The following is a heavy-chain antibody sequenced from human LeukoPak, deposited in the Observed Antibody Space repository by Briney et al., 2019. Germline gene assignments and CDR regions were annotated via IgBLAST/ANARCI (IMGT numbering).Heavy chain of an antibody. CDR3: ARSLGYCSSTSCRFYYYYYYGMDV. D-gene: IGHD2-2*01. V-gene: IGHV1-8*01. Sequence: ASVKVSCKASGYTFTSYDINWVRQATGQGLEWMRWMNPNSGNTGYAQKFQGRVTMTRNTSISTAYMELSSLRSDDTAVYYCARSLGYCSSTSCRFYYYYYYGMDVWGQGTTVTVSS. J-gene: IGHJ6*02. CDR1: GYTFTSYD. CDR2: MNPNSGNT.